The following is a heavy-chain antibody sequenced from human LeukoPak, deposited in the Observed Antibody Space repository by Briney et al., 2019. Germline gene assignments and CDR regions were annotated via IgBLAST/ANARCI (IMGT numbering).Heavy chain of an antibody. CDR2: INSDVSST. Sequence: GGSLRLSCAASGFTFSSYWMHWVRQAPGKGRGWGSRINSDVSSTSYADSVKGRFTIPRDNAKNTLYLQMNSLRAEDTAVYYCARDLRVRGVSNYFDYWGQGTLVTVSS. CDR3: ARDLRVRGVSNYFDY. J-gene: IGHJ4*02. V-gene: IGHV3-74*01. D-gene: IGHD3-10*01. CDR1: GFTFSSYW.